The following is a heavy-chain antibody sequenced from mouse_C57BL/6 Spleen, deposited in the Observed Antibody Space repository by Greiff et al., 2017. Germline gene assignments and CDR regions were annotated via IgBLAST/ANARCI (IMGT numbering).Heavy chain of an antibody. CDR3: ARPLYYYGSSYFDY. Sequence: VQLQQSGPELVKPGASVKISCKASGYSFKNYYIHWVKQRPGQGLEWIGWIYPGSGNTKYNEKFQGKATLTAATSSSPSYLQLRSLTSEDSAVDDSARPLYYYGSSYFDYWGQGTTLTVSS. D-gene: IGHD1-1*01. J-gene: IGHJ2*01. CDR1: GYSFKNYY. V-gene: IGHV1-66*01. CDR2: IYPGSGNT.